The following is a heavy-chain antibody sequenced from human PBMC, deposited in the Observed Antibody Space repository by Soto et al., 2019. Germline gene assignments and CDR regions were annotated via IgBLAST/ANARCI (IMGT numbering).Heavy chain of an antibody. CDR1: GFIFNSYS. Sequence: EVQLVESGGGLVQPGGSLRLSCVASGFIFNSYSMNWVRQAPGKGLEWISYINSGSTSVFYADSVKGRFTISRDNAKNSRYLQMNSLRAEDTAVYYCGSSASPDAYWGQGTLVTVSS. V-gene: IGHV3-48*01. CDR2: INSGSTSV. J-gene: IGHJ4*02. D-gene: IGHD3-22*01. CDR3: GSSASPDAY.